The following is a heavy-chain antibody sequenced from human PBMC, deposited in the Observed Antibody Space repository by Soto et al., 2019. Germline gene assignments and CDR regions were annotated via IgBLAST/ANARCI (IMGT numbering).Heavy chain of an antibody. D-gene: IGHD1-26*01. J-gene: IGHJ6*02. V-gene: IGHV1-2*04. Sequence: QVQLVQSGAEVKKPGASVKVSCKASGYTFTGYYMHWVRQAPGEGLEWLGRINPNSGGTNNAQKFRGWVTMTRDTYISPAYMELSRLRSDDTAVYYCAAMGAGATNYGIDVWGQGTTVTGSS. CDR2: INPNSGGT. CDR1: GYTFTGYY. CDR3: AAMGAGATNYGIDV.